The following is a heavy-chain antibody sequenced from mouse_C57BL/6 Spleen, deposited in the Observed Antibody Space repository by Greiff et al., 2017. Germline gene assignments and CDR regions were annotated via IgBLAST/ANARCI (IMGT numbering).Heavy chain of an antibody. CDR3: ARPGSSGPGFAY. CDR2: IYPGDGDT. J-gene: IGHJ3*01. CDR1: GYAFSSYW. Sequence: VQLQQSGAELVKRGASVKISCKASGYAFSSYWMNWVKQRPGKGLEWIGQIYPGDGDTNYNGKFKGKATLTADKSSSTAYMQLSSLTSEDSAVYFCARPGSSGPGFAYWGQGTLVTVSA. V-gene: IGHV1-80*01. D-gene: IGHD1-1*01.